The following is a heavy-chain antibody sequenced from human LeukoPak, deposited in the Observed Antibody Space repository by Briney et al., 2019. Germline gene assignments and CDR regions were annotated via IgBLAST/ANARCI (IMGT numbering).Heavy chain of an antibody. D-gene: IGHD2-21*02. J-gene: IGHJ4*02. V-gene: IGHV1-69*05. CDR1: GGTFSSYA. Sequence: SVKVSCKASGGTFSSYAISWVRQAPGQGLEWMGGIIPIFGTSNFAQKFQGRVTITTDESTSTAYMELSSLRSEDTAVYYCARGRVVVTADYYFDYWGQGTLVTVSS. CDR2: IIPIFGTS. CDR3: ARGRVVVTADYYFDY.